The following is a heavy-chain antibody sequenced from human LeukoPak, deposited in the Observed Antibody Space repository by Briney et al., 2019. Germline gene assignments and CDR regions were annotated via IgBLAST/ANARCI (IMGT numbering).Heavy chain of an antibody. CDR2: IGTAGDT. CDR3: ARGSVRVGMDV. D-gene: IGHD6-13*01. Sequence: GGSLRLSREASGITFSTSDMHWVRQAPGKGLEWVSVIGTAGDTYYADSVKGRFTISRENAKNSLYLQMNSLRAGDTAVYYCARGSVRVGMDVWGQGTTVTVSS. CDR1: GITFSTSD. V-gene: IGHV3-13*01. J-gene: IGHJ6*02.